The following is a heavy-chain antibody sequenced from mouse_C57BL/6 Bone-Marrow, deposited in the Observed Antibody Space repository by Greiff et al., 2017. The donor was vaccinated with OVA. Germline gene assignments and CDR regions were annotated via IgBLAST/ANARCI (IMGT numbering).Heavy chain of an antibody. D-gene: IGHD2-1*01. CDR1: GFTFSSYA. Sequence: EVKVVESGEGLVKPGGSLKLSCAASGFTFSSYAMSWVRQTPEKRLEWVAYISSGGGYIYYADTVKGRFTISRDNARNTLYLQMSSLKSEDTAMYYCTTLLDAMDYWGQGTSVTVSS. CDR2: ISSGGGYI. V-gene: IGHV5-9-1*02. CDR3: TTLLDAMDY. J-gene: IGHJ4*01.